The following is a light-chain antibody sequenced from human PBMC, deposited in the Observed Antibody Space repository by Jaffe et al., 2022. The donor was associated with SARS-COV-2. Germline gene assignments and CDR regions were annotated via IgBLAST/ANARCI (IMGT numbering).Light chain of an antibody. CDR2: NTD. Sequence: QTVVTQEPSFSVSPGGTVTLTCGLSSGSVSTTYYPSWYQKTPGQAPRTLIYNTDTRSSGVPDRFSGSILGNKAALTITGAQADDESDYYCVLYMGRGIWVFGGGTKLTVL. CDR3: VLYMGRGIWV. V-gene: IGLV8-61*01. CDR1: SGSVSTTYY. J-gene: IGLJ2*01.